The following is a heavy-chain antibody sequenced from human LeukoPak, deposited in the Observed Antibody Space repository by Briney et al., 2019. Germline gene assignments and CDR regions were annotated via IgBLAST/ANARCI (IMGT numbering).Heavy chain of an antibody. D-gene: IGHD3-10*01. Sequence: PGGSLRLSCAASGFTFSTYSMNWVRQAPGKGLEWVSSISSSGSYIYYADSVKGRFTISRDNAKNSVYLQMNSLRVEDTAVYYCARPMVRGGTCGYWGQGTLVTVSS. V-gene: IGHV3-21*01. CDR1: GFTFSTYS. CDR3: ARPMVRGGTCGY. CDR2: ISSSGSYI. J-gene: IGHJ4*02.